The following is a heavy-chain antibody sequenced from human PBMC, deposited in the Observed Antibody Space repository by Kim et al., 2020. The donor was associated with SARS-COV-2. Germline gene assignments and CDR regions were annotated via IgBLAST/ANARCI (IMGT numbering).Heavy chain of an antibody. CDR2: IKSNSGDT. J-gene: IGHJ4*02. CDR1: GYTFSDYN. D-gene: IGHD3-10*01. Sequence: ASVKVSCKASGYTFSDYNLHWIRQVPGLGLEWMGRIKSNSGDTNYAQRFQGRVSMTRDTDISVAYMEVSGLRSDDTAVYYCVRVADFGSGNYYPDFWGQGTLVTVSS. V-gene: IGHV1-2*06. CDR3: VRVADFGSGNYYPDF.